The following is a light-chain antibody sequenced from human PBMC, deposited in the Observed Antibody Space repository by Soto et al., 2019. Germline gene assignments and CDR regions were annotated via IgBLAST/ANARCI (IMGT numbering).Light chain of an antibody. Sequence: QSALTQPASVSGSPGQSITISCTGTSSDVGGYNYVSWYQHHPGKAPKLMIFDVSNRPSGVSNLFSGSKSGNTASLTISGLQPEDEADYYCSSYTTSNTRQIVFGTGTKVT. CDR2: DVS. CDR1: SSDVGGYNY. V-gene: IGLV2-14*03. CDR3: SSYTTSNTRQIV. J-gene: IGLJ1*01.